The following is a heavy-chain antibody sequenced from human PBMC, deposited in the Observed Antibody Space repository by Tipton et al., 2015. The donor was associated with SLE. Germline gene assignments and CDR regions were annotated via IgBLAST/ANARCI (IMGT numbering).Heavy chain of an antibody. J-gene: IGHJ6*03. CDR1: GGSFSGYY. D-gene: IGHD6-13*01. CDR2: INHSGGT. Sequence: TLSLTCAVYGGSFSGYYWSWIRQPPGKGLEWIGEINHSGGTNYNPSLESRVTISVDTSKNQFSRKLSSATAADTAVYYCARGSGRYSSSWYFFYYYMDVWGKGTTVTVSS. V-gene: IGHV4-34*01. CDR3: ARGSGRYSSSWYFFYYYMDV.